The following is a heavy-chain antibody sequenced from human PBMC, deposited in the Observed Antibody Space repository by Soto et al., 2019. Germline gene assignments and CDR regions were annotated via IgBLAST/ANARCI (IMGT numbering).Heavy chain of an antibody. CDR2: ISAYNGNT. D-gene: IGHD1-1*01. J-gene: IGHJ4*02. Sequence: QVHLVQSGAEVKKPGASVKVSCKASGYTFTSYGITWVRQAPGQGLEWMGWISAYNGNTDYAQKLQGRVSVTRNTSTGTPYMELRRMISDDTAVYYCPRGRYGDYWGQGALVTVSS. V-gene: IGHV1-18*01. CDR1: GYTFTSYG. CDR3: PRGRYGDY.